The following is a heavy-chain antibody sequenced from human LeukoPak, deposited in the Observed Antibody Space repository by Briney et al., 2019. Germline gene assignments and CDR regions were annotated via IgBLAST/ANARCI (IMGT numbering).Heavy chain of an antibody. CDR2: ISYDGSNK. D-gene: IGHD3-10*01. CDR1: RFTFRSYG. Sequence: GGSLRPSCAASRFTFRSYGMHWVRQAPGKGLEWVALISYDGSNKYYADSVKGRFTISRDNSKNTLYLQMISLRAEDTAVYYCANYGSVSYFAYWGQGTLVTVSS. J-gene: IGHJ4*02. CDR3: ANYGSVSYFAY. V-gene: IGHV3-30*18.